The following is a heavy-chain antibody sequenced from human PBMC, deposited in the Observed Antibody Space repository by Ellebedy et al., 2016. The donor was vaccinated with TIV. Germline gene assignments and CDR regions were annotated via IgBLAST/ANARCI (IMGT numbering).Heavy chain of an antibody. Sequence: GGSLRLSXAASGFTFSSYAMSWVRQAPGKGLEWVSGISGSGGSTYYADSVKGRFTISRDNSKNTLYLQMNSLRVEDTAVYYCAKGRQLMITFGGVIEEYWGQGTLVTVSS. D-gene: IGHD3-16*01. V-gene: IGHV3-23*01. CDR1: GFTFSSYA. CDR3: AKGRQLMITFGGVIEEY. J-gene: IGHJ4*02. CDR2: ISGSGGST.